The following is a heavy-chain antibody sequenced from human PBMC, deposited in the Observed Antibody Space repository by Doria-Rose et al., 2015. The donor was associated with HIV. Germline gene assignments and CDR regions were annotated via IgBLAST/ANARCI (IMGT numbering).Heavy chain of an antibody. CDR3: AKDSGSDQGRDGAFHI. Sequence: VQLVQSGGGLVQPGRSLRLSCAASGFTFDDYAMHWVRQAPGKGLEWVPGISWNSGIIGYADSVKGRLTISRDNAKNSLYLHLNRLRADDTAEYYCAKDSGSDQGRDGAFHIWGQGTRGTVSS. J-gene: IGHJ3*02. CDR1: GFTFDDYA. V-gene: IGHV3-9*01. CDR2: ISWNSGII. D-gene: IGHD5-12*01.